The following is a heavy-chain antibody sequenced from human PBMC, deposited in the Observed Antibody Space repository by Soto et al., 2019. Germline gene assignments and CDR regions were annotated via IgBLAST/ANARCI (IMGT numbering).Heavy chain of an antibody. D-gene: IGHD1-1*01. CDR1: GGSVSGYY. Sequence: PSETLSLTCTVSGGSVSGYYWSWIRQPPGKGLEWIGYIYYRGITIYSPSLDRRVTLSVDTAKDQASLKLTSVTPADTAVYYCARHPTIARFENGLDVWGHGTMVTVSS. CDR3: ARHPTIARFENGLDV. CDR2: IYYRGIT. V-gene: IGHV4-59*08. J-gene: IGHJ6*02.